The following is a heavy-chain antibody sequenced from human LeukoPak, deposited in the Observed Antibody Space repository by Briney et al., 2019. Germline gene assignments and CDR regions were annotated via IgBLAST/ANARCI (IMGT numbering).Heavy chain of an antibody. V-gene: IGHV3-23*01. D-gene: IGHD5-24*01. Sequence: GGSLRLSCAASGFTISTYAMTWVRQAPGKGLEWVSSITRSGATTYYADSVKGRFTISRDISKNTLYLQMNSLTAEDSAVYYCAKEFIAGDGHVDCDSWGQGTLVTVSS. CDR3: AKEFIAGDGHVDCDS. CDR1: GFTISTYA. J-gene: IGHJ4*02. CDR2: ITRSGATT.